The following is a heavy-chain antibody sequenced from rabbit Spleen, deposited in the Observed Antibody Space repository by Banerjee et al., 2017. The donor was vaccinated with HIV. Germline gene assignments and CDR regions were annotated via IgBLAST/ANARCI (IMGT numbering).Heavy chain of an antibody. D-gene: IGHD1-1*01. CDR1: GFSFSSSYY. CDR3: ARDLVAVIGWNFSL. Sequence: QSLEESGGDLVKPGASLTLTCTASGFSFSSSYYMCWVRQAPGKGLEWIACIYAGSFDSTYYASWAKGRFIMSRPSSTTVTLQMTSLTVADTATYFCARDLVAVIGWNFSLWGPGTLVTVS. CDR2: IYAGSFDST. J-gene: IGHJ4*01. V-gene: IGHV1S40*01.